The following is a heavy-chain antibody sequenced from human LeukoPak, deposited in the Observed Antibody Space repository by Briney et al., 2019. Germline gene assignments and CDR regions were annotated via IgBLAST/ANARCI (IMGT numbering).Heavy chain of an antibody. V-gene: IGHV1-69*13. J-gene: IGHJ6*02. CDR1: GGTFSSYA. D-gene: IGHD6-13*01. CDR3: ARVGIAAAGPFYYGMDV. Sequence: ASVNVSCKASGGTFSSYAISWVRQAPGQGLGWMGGIIPIFGTANYAQKFQGRVTITADESTSTAYMELSSLRSEDTAVYYCARVGIAAAGPFYYGMDVWGQGTTVTVSS. CDR2: IIPIFGTA.